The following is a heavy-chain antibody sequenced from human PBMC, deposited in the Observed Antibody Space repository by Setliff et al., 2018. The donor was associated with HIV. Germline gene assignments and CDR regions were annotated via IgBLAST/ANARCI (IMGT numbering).Heavy chain of an antibody. V-gene: IGHV1-2*02. CDR2: INVNSGGT. D-gene: IGHD2-15*01. Sequence: ASVKVSCKASGYLFTGYYMHWVRQAPGQGLEWMGWINVNSGGTNYAQRFQGKVTITADESTSTVYMELSGLTAEDTAVYYCARDRVHSSYGVMVGATPDSSSNWFDPWGQGTLVTVSS. J-gene: IGHJ5*02. CDR3: ARDRVHSSYGVMVGATPDSSSNWFDP. CDR1: GYLFTGYY.